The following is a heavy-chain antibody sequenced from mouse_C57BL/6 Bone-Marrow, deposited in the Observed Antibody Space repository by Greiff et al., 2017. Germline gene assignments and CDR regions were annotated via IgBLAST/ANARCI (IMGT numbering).Heavy chain of an antibody. V-gene: IGHV1-55*01. CDR3: ARAYYYGSSSYAMDY. CDR2: IYPGSGST. D-gene: IGHD1-1*01. CDR1: GYTFTSYW. Sequence: QVQLKQPGAELVKPGASVKMSCKASGYTFTSYWITWVKQRPGQGLVWIGDIYPGSGSTTYNEKFKSKATLTVDTSSSTASLQLSSLTSEDSAVYYCARAYYYGSSSYAMDYWGQGTSVAVAS. J-gene: IGHJ4*01.